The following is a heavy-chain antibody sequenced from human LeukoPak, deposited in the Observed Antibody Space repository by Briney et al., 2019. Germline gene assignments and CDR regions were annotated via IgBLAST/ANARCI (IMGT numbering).Heavy chain of an antibody. Sequence: SETLSLTCAVYGGSFSGYYWSWIRQPPGKGLEWIGEINHSGSTNYNPSLKSRVTISVDTSKNQFSLKLSSVTAADTAVYYCARGRREYSGYDSRYYYYMDVWGKGTTVTVSS. CDR1: GGSFSGYY. CDR2: INHSGST. D-gene: IGHD5-12*01. V-gene: IGHV4-34*01. J-gene: IGHJ6*03. CDR3: ARGRREYSGYDSRYYYYMDV.